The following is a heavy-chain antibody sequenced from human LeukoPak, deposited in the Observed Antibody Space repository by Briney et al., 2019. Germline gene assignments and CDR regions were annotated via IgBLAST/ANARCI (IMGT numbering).Heavy chain of an antibody. Sequence: GGSLRLSCAASAFTFSAYGMHWVRQTPGKGLEWVAFIRFDGVDKYYADSVKGRFTISRDNSKNTLYLQMNSLRAEDTAVYYCAKDTLQGLYYFDYWGQGTLVTVSS. CDR3: AKDTLQGLYYFDY. D-gene: IGHD3/OR15-3a*01. CDR2: IRFDGVDK. J-gene: IGHJ4*02. V-gene: IGHV3-30*02. CDR1: AFTFSAYG.